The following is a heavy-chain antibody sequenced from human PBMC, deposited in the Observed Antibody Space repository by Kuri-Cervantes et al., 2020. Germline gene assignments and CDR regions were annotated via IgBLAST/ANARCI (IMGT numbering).Heavy chain of an antibody. CDR2: IYYSGST. Sequence: GSLRLSCTVSGGSVSSGSYYWSWIRQPPGKGLEWIGYIYYSGSTNYNPSLKSRATISVDTSKNQFSLKLSSVTAADTAVYYCARAANSRGYCSGGSCYWAYWFDPWGQGTLVTVSS. D-gene: IGHD2-15*01. V-gene: IGHV4-61*01. CDR1: GGSVSSGSYY. CDR3: ARAANSRGYCSGGSCYWAYWFDP. J-gene: IGHJ5*02.